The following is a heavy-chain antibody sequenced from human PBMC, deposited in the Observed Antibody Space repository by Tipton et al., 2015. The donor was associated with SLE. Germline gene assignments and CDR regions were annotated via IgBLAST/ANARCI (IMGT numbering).Heavy chain of an antibody. D-gene: IGHD5-18*01. Sequence: TLSLTCAVSGGSISSSNWWSWVRQPPGKGLEWIGYIYYSGSTNYNPSLKSRVTISVDTSKDQFSLKLSSVTAADTAVYYCAREDTARAFDIWGQGTMVTVSS. CDR1: GGSISSSNW. CDR2: IYYSGST. V-gene: IGHV4-4*02. J-gene: IGHJ3*02. CDR3: AREDTARAFDI.